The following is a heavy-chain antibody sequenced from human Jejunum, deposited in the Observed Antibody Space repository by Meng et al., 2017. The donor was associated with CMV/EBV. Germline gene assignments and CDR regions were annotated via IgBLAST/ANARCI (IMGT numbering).Heavy chain of an antibody. CDR3: ARAIAAAVWY. CDR1: GNTFTGSY. CDR2: INPNSGGT. D-gene: IGHD6-13*01. J-gene: IGHJ4*02. V-gene: IGHV1-2*02. Sequence: SCKASGNTFTGSYMHWVRQAPGQGLEWMGWINPNSGGTNYAQKFQGRVTMTRDTSISTAYMELSRLRSDDTAVYYCARAIAAAVWYWGQGTLVTVSS.